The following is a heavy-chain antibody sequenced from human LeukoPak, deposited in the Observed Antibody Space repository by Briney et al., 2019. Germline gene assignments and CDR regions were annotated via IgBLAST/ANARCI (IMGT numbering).Heavy chain of an antibody. CDR2: ISGSSGST. V-gene: IGHV3-23*01. CDR3: AKDLGRYVERISMVRGPPPYEN. Sequence: GGSLRLSCAASGFTFDDYAMHWVRQAPGKGLEWVSTISGSSGSTYYADSVKGRFTISRDNSKNTLSLQMNSLRAEDTAVYYCAKDLGRYVERISMVRGPPPYENWFQGTLVTVSS. D-gene: IGHD3-10*01. CDR1: GFTFDDYA. J-gene: IGHJ4*02.